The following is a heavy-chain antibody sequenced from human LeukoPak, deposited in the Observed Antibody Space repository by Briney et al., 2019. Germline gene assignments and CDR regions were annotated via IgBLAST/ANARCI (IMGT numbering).Heavy chain of an antibody. V-gene: IGHV3-23*01. Sequence: LAGGSLRLSCEASGFTFSSFALSWVRQAPGKGLEWVSGITGSGGATYYADAVKGRFTISRDNAKNSLYLQMNSLRAEDTALYHCAKGFWGQQLAHFDYWGQGTLVTVSS. J-gene: IGHJ4*02. CDR3: AKGFWGQQLAHFDY. D-gene: IGHD6-13*01. CDR1: GFTFSSFA. CDR2: ITGSGGAT.